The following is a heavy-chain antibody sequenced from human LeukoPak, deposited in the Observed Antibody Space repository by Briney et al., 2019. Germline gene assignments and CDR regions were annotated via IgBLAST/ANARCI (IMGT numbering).Heavy chain of an antibody. J-gene: IGHJ4*02. Sequence: SETLSLTCTVSGTSISSYYWTWIRQPAGKGLEWIGYIYYSGSTNYNPSLKSRVTISVDTSKNQFSLKLSSVTAADTAVYYCARLWVDSSGYPFFDYWGQGTLVTVSS. CDR2: IYYSGST. CDR1: GTSISSYY. V-gene: IGHV4-59*01. CDR3: ARLWVDSSGYPFFDY. D-gene: IGHD3-22*01.